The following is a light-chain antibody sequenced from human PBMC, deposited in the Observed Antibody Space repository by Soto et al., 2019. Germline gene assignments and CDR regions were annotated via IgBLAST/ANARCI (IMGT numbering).Light chain of an antibody. CDR3: QQYNSWPPIT. CDR2: GAS. V-gene: IGKV3-15*01. Sequence: EIVMTHSPDTLYVSPGEGATLSCSASQSVRTKLAWYQQKAGQAPRLLIYGASTRATGIPDRFSGSGSGTEFTLTISSLQSEDFAVYYCQQYNSWPPITFGQGTRLEIK. CDR1: QSVRTK. J-gene: IGKJ5*01.